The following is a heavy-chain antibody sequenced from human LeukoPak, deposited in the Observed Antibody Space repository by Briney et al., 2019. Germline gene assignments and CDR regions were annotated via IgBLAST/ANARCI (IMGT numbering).Heavy chain of an antibody. Sequence: GGSLRLSCAASGFTLTNYHMNWVRQAPGKGLEWVSYISARSSAIYYADSVRGRFTISRDNAKNSLYLQMSSLRAEDTAVYYCARDRPNWAFDYWGQGTLVTVSS. CDR1: GFTLTNYH. D-gene: IGHD7-27*01. V-gene: IGHV3-48*01. CDR3: ARDRPNWAFDY. J-gene: IGHJ4*02. CDR2: ISARSSAI.